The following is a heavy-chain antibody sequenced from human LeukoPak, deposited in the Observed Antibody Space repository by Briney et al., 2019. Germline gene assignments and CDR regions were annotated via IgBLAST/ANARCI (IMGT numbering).Heavy chain of an antibody. CDR3: ARLLRVGYCGTTTCNWFDP. CDR1: GYTFSSYD. Sequence: ASVKVSCKASGYTFSSYDINWVRQATGQGLEWMGWMNPNSGNTGYAQKFQGRVTMTRNTSISTAYMELRSLRSEDTAVYYCARLLRVGYCGTTTCNWFDPWGQGTLVTVSS. D-gene: IGHD2-2*03. V-gene: IGHV1-8*01. J-gene: IGHJ5*02. CDR2: MNPNSGNT.